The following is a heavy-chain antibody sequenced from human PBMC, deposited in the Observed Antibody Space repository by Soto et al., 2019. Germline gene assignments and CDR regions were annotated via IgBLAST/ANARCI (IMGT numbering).Heavy chain of an antibody. V-gene: IGHV4-31*03. CDR2: VSPSGPT. Sequence: QVQLQESGPGLVKPSQTLSLTCTVSGDSITVGYYWSGIRQHQGKGLEWIGYVSPSGPTYYNPSLKSRVSISTDTSKNQFSLEVSSVTAADTAVYYCARDRGSYGMDVWGQGTTVTVSS. CDR3: ARDRGSYGMDV. J-gene: IGHJ6*02. CDR1: GDSITVGYY.